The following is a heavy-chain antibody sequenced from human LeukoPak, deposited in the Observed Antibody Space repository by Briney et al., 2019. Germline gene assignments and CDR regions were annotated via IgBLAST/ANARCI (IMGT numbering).Heavy chain of an antibody. V-gene: IGHV3-74*01. CDR2: INSDGSST. CDR3: AKGGRDSSSWYSGHSPSDFDY. CDR1: GFTFSSYW. J-gene: IGHJ4*02. D-gene: IGHD6-13*01. Sequence: GGSLRLSCAASGFTFSSYWMHWVRQAPGKGLVWVSRINSDGSSTYYADSVKGRFTISRDNSKNTLYLQMNSLRAEDTAVYYCAKGGRDSSSWYSGHSPSDFDYWGQGTLVTVSS.